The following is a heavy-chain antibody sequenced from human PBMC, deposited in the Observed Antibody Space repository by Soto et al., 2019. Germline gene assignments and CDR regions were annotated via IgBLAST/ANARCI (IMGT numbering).Heavy chain of an antibody. CDR1: GYTFTSNS. D-gene: IGHD3-16*02. V-gene: IGHV1-18*04. J-gene: IGHJ5*02. CDR2: ISPYNGET. Sequence: QVHLVQSGAELKKPGASVKVSCAASGYTFTSNSITWVRQAPGQGLEWMGMISPYNGETSYAEKFQGRLTMTTDTSTSTAYMVLRSLRSDDAAVYSCARVWGSYRAPSGGAGFDPWGQGTLVPVSS. CDR3: ARVWGSYRAPSGGAGFDP.